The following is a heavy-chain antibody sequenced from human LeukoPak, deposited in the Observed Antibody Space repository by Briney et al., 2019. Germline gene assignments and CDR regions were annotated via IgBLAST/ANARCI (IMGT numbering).Heavy chain of an antibody. CDR3: AKADYGDYWVYFDY. CDR2: ISGSGGST. V-gene: IGHV3-23*01. CDR1: GFTFSSYA. D-gene: IGHD4-17*01. Sequence: GGSLRPSCAASGFTFSSYAMSWVRQAPGKGLEWVSAISGSGGSTYYADSVKGRFTISRDNSKNTLYLQMNSLRAEDTAVYYCAKADYGDYWVYFDYWGQGTLVTVSS. J-gene: IGHJ4*02.